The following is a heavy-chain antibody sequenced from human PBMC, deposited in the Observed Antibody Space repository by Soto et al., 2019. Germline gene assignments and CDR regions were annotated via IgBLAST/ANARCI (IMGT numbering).Heavy chain of an antibody. CDR3: AREGASGSHIGY. D-gene: IGHD3-22*01. Sequence: QVQLVQSGAEVKKPGSSVKVSCKASGGTFSSYAISWVRQAPGQGLEWMGGIIPIFGTANYAQKFQGRVTVTADDSTSTAYMELSSLRSEGRAVYYCAREGASGSHIGYWGQGTLVTVSS. V-gene: IGHV1-69*01. CDR1: GGTFSSYA. CDR2: IIPIFGTA. J-gene: IGHJ4*02.